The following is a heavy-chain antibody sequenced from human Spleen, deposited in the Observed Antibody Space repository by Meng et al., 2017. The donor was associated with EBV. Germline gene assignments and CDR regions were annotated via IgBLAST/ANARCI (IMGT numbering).Heavy chain of an antibody. CDR2: FIPVLGTT. J-gene: IGHJ4*02. V-gene: IGHV1-69*01. D-gene: IGHD3-22*01. Sequence: QVPLGQSGAEVKTPXSSVKVSXKASGGTFSSYVINWVQQAPGQGLEWMGGFIPVLGTTNYAQKFQGRVTITAEESTSTDYMELSRLRSEDTAVYYCARDNNYSGTSGYTDYWGQGTLVTVSS. CDR1: GGTFSSYV. CDR3: ARDNNYSGTSGYTDY.